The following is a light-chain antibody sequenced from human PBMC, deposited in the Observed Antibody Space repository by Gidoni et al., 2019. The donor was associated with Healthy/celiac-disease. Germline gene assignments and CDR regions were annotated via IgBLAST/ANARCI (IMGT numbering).Light chain of an antibody. Sequence: LHIHQPPSSVSASVGDRVTITCRASQAISNWLDWYQQKPGKAPKLLIYAASNLQSGVPSRFSGSGSGTDFTLTISSLQPEDIATYYCQQDNNFPPTFGQGTRLEIK. V-gene: IGKV1-12*01. CDR3: QQDNNFPPT. CDR2: AAS. CDR1: QAISNW. J-gene: IGKJ5*01.